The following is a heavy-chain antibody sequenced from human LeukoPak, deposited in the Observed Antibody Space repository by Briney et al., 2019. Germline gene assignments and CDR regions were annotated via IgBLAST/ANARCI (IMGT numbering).Heavy chain of an antibody. V-gene: IGHV4-39*01. Sequence: SETLSLTSTVSGGSISSSSYYWGWIRQPPGKGLEWIGSIYYSGSTYYNPSLKSRVTISVDTSKNQFSLKLSSVTAADTAVYYCAAMVRGVIIVSYWGQGTLVTVSS. D-gene: IGHD3-10*01. CDR2: IYYSGST. J-gene: IGHJ4*02. CDR1: GGSISSSSYY. CDR3: AAMVRGVIIVSY.